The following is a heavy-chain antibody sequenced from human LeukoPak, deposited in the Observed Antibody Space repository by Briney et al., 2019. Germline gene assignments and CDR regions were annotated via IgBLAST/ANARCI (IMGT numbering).Heavy chain of an antibody. Sequence: SETLSLTCTVSGGSISSSSYYWGWIRQPPGKGLEWIGSIYYNGSTYYNPSLKSRATISVDTSKNQFSLKLSSVTAADTAVYYCARRTSLYSSSYRYDYWGQGTLVTVSS. CDR3: ARRTSLYSSSYRYDY. CDR1: GGSISSSSYY. J-gene: IGHJ4*02. V-gene: IGHV4-39*01. D-gene: IGHD6-6*01. CDR2: IYYNGST.